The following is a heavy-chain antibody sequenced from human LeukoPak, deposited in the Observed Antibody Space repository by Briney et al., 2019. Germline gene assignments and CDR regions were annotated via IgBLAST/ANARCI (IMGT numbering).Heavy chain of an antibody. CDR2: VSSDRSKK. J-gene: IGHJ4*02. CDR1: GFTFSSYG. CDR3: AKGGVSDSGSWYGDYFDY. Sequence: PGGSLRLSCEASGFTFSSYGMHWVRQAPGKGLEWVAVVSSDRSKKEYADSVRGRFTISRDNAKNTLFLQMNSLRADDTAVYYCAKGGVSDSGSWYGDYFDYWGQGTLVTVSS. V-gene: IGHV3-30*18. D-gene: IGHD6-13*01.